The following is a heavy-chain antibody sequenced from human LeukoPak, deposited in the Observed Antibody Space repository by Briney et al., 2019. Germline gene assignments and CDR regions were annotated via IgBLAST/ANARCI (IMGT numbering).Heavy chain of an antibody. V-gene: IGHV4-4*07. D-gene: IGHD3-3*01. CDR3: AREDYDFWSGYRYYYGMDV. Sequence: SETLSLTCAVYGGSFSGYYWSWIRQPAGKGLEWIGRIYTSGSTNYNPSLKSRVTMSVDTSKNQFSLKLSSVTAADTAVYYCAREDYDFWSGYRYYYGMDVWGQGTTVTVSS. CDR2: IYTSGST. CDR1: GGSFSGYY. J-gene: IGHJ6*02.